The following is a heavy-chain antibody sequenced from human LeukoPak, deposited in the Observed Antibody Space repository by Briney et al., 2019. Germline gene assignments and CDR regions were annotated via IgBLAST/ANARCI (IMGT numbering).Heavy chain of an antibody. Sequence: SQTLSLTCTVSGASLSSGSFYWSWIRLPAGKGLEWIGRIFMSGNTNYNPSLKSRVSISVDTSKNQFSLKLSSVTAADTAVYYCAREGCSGGSCYDYWGQGTLVTVSS. CDR2: IFMSGNT. CDR1: GASLSSGSFY. D-gene: IGHD2-15*01. CDR3: AREGCSGGSCYDY. V-gene: IGHV4-61*02. J-gene: IGHJ4*02.